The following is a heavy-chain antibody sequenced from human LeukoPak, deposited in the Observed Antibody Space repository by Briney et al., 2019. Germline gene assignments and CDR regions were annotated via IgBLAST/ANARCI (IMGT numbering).Heavy chain of an antibody. Sequence: PGGSLRLSCAASGFTFSSYAMHWVRHAPGKGLEWVAVISYDGSNKYYADSVKGRFTISRDNSKNTLYLQMNSLRAEDTAVYYCARVRYGELDVWGQGTTVTVSS. J-gene: IGHJ6*02. D-gene: IGHD4-17*01. CDR1: GFTFSSYA. CDR3: ARVRYGELDV. CDR2: ISYDGSNK. V-gene: IGHV3-30*07.